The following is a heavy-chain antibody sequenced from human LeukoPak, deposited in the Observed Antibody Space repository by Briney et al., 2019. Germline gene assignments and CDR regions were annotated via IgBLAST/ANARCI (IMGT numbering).Heavy chain of an antibody. Sequence: SETLSLTCTVSGGSISSYYWRWLRQPAGKGLECLGVIYTTGSTNYNPSLKRRVTVSRDTSKTHFSLKLTSVTAADTAVYYCARGGHFFDVWGKGTTVTVSS. CDR3: ARGGHFFDV. D-gene: IGHD3-16*01. V-gene: IGHV4-4*07. CDR1: GGSISSYY. J-gene: IGHJ6*03. CDR2: IYTTGST.